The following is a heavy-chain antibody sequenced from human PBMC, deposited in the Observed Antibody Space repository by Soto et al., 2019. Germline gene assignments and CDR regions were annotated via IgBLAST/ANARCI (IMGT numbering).Heavy chain of an antibody. CDR1: GFTFSNYA. D-gene: IGHD6-13*01. V-gene: IGHV3-74*01. Sequence: PGGSLRLSCTASGFTFSNYAMSWVRQAPGKGLVWVSRINSDGSNTSYADSVKGRFTISRDNAKNTLYLQMNSLIAEDTAIYYCATIGSSWYFDYWGQGTLVTVSS. J-gene: IGHJ4*02. CDR2: INSDGSNT. CDR3: ATIGSSWYFDY.